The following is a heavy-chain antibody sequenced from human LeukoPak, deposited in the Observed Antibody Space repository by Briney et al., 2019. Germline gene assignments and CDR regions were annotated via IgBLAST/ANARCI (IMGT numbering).Heavy chain of an antibody. D-gene: IGHD2-8*01. V-gene: IGHV7-4-1*02. CDR1: GYTFTSYA. CDR2: INTNTGNP. CDR3: ARGYCTNGVCYIDY. Sequence: ASVKVSCKASGYTFTSYAMNWVRQAPGQGLEWMGWINTNTGNPTYAQGFTGRFVFSLDTSVSTAYLQISSLKAEDTAVYYCARGYCTNGVCYIDYWGQGTLVTVSS. J-gene: IGHJ4*02.